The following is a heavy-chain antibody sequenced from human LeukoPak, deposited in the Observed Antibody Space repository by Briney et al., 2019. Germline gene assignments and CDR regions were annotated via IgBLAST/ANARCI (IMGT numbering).Heavy chain of an antibody. CDR1: GFPLSGYA. CDR3: TRQWHAPSDY. J-gene: IGHJ4*02. Sequence: GRSLRLSCAASGFPLSGYAMHWVRQAPGKGLEWVAVVSYDGGNKYYADSVKGRFTISRDNSKNTLYLQMNSLRAEDTAVYYCTRQWHAPSDYWGQGTLVTVSS. CDR2: VSYDGGNK. D-gene: IGHD6-19*01. V-gene: IGHV3-30*04.